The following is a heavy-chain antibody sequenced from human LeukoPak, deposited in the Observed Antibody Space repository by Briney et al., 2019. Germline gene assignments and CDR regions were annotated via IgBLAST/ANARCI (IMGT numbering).Heavy chain of an antibody. Sequence: SETLSLTCTVSGGSISSDYWSWIRQPPGKGLEWIGYIYFSGSTNYNPSLKSRVTISVDTSKNQFSLKLSSVTAADTAVYYCARGDGDFDYWGQGTLVTVSS. CDR2: IYFSGST. CDR3: ARGDGDFDY. J-gene: IGHJ4*02. D-gene: IGHD4-17*01. V-gene: IGHV4-59*01. CDR1: GGSISSDY.